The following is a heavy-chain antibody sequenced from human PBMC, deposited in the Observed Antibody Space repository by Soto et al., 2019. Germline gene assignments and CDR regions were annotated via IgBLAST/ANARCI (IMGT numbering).Heavy chain of an antibody. Sequence: QVQLQESGPGLVKPSETLSLTCTVSGASISNYYWSWIRQPPGKGLVWIGYIYYSGSTNYSPSLKRRVTISVDTSKNQFSLKLSSVTAADTAVYFCARLVAEGNVWGKGTTVTVSS. CDR3: ARLVAEGNV. CDR2: IYYSGST. V-gene: IGHV4-59*08. J-gene: IGHJ6*04. D-gene: IGHD2-8*02. CDR1: GASISNYY.